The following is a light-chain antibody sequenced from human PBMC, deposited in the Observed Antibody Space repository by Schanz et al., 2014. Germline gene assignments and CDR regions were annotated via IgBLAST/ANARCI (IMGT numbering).Light chain of an antibody. CDR3: HQFGYSSWT. CDR1: QSLLSSSNNKDY. V-gene: IGKV4-1*01. Sequence: DIVMTQSPDSLAVSLGERATINCKSSQSLLSSSNNKDYLAWYQQKPGQPPKLFISWASTRKSGVPDRFSGCGSGTDFTLTISRLEPEDFAVYFCHQFGYSSWTFGQGTKVEI. CDR2: WAS. J-gene: IGKJ1*01.